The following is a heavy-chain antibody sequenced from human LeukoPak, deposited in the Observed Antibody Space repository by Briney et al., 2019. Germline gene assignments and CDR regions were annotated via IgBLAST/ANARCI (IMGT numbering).Heavy chain of an antibody. CDR3: ARGLYHYGSGSYYY. D-gene: IGHD3-10*01. CDR2: INHSGST. Sequence: PSETLSLTCAVYGGSFSGYYWSWIRQPPGKGLEWIGEINHSGSTNYNPSLKSRVTISVDTSKNQFSLKLSSVTAADTAVYYCARGLYHYGSGSYYYWGQGTLVTVSS. V-gene: IGHV4-34*01. J-gene: IGHJ4*02. CDR1: GGSFSGYY.